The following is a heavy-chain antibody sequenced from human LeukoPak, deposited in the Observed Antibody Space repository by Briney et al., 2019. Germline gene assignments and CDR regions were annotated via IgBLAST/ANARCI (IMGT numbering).Heavy chain of an antibody. CDR3: ARHSGSYYDY. V-gene: IGHV4-59*08. J-gene: IGHJ4*02. CDR2: IYYSGST. CDR1: GGSISSYY. Sequence: SETLSLTCTVSGGSISSYYWSWLRQPPGKGLEWIGYIYYSGSTNYNPSLKSRVTISVDTSKNQFSLKLSSVTAADTAVYYCARHSGSYYDYWGQGTLVTVSS. D-gene: IGHD1-26*01.